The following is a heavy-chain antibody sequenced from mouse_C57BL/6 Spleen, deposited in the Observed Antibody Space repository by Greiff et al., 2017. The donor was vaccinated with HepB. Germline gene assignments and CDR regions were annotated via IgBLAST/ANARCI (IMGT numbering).Heavy chain of an antibody. CDR2: ISSGSSTI. V-gene: IGHV5-17*01. D-gene: IGHD1-1*01. J-gene: IGHJ3*01. CDR1: GFTFSDYG. CDR3: ARGYYGSSPWFAY. Sequence: EVMLVESGGGLVKPGGSLKLSCAASGFTFSDYGMHWVRQAPEKGLEWVAYISSGSSTIYYADTVKGRFAISRDNAKNTLFLQMTILRSEDTAMYYCARGYYGSSPWFAYWGQGTLVTVAA.